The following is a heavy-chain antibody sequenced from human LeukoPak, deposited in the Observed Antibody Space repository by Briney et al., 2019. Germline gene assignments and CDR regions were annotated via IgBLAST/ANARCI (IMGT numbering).Heavy chain of an antibody. D-gene: IGHD2-2*01. V-gene: IGHV1-18*01. CDR2: ISAYNGNT. J-gene: IGHJ6*02. Sequence: ASVKVSCKASGYTFTSYGISWVRQAPGQGLEWMGWISAYNGNTNYAQNLQGRVTMTTDTSTSTAYMELRSLRSDDTAVYYCARDYCSSTSCRPAGYYYGMDVWGQGTTVTVSS. CDR1: GYTFTSYG. CDR3: ARDYCSSTSCRPAGYYYGMDV.